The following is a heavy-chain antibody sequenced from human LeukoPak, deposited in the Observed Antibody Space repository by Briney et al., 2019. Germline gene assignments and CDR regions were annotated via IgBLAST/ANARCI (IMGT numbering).Heavy chain of an antibody. Sequence: ASVKVFCKASGYTFTSYGITWVRQAPGQGLEWVGWISTYNGNTNYAQKLQGRVTMTTDTSTSTAYMELRSLRSDDTAVYYCAREGEKWLFAYFDYWGQGTLVTVSS. CDR2: ISTYNGNT. D-gene: IGHD3-22*01. CDR1: GYTFTSYG. CDR3: AREGEKWLFAYFDY. V-gene: IGHV1-18*01. J-gene: IGHJ4*02.